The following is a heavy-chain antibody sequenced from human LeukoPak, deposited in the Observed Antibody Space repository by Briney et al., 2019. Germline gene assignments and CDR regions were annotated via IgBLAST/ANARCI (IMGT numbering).Heavy chain of an antibody. D-gene: IGHD3-10*01. CDR2: ISWNSGSI. CDR3: ARVARSGSYYMVSLNWFDP. J-gene: IGHJ5*02. V-gene: IGHV3-9*01. CDR1: GFTFDDYA. Sequence: PGGSLRLSCAASGFTFDDYAMHWVRQAPGKGLEWVSGISWNSGSIGYADSVKGRFTISRDNAKNSLYLQMNSLRAEDTALYHCARVARSGSYYMVSLNWFDPWGQGTLVTVSS.